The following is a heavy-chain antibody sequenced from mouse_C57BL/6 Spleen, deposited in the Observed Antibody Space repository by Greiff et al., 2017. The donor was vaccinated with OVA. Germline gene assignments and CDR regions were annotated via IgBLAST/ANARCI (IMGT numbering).Heavy chain of an antibody. CDR1: GYAFSSSW. V-gene: IGHV1-82*01. J-gene: IGHJ2*01. CDR2: IYPGDGDT. CDR3: ARGGNYGNYLDY. Sequence: VQGVESGPELVKPGASVKISCKASGYAFSSSWMNWVKQRPGKGLEWIGRIYPGDGDTNYNGKFKGKATLTADKSSRTAYMQLSRLTSEDSAVYFCARGGNYGNYLDYWGQGTTLTVSS. D-gene: IGHD2-1*01.